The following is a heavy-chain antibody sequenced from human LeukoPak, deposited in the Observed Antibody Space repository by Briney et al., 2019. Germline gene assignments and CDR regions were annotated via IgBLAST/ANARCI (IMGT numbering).Heavy chain of an antibody. D-gene: IGHD3-10*01. J-gene: IGHJ5*02. Sequence: ASVKVSCKASGYTFTSYAMHWVRQAPGQRLEWMGWINAGNGNTKYSQKFQGRVTITRDTSASTAYMELSSLRSEDTAVYYCARAGITMVRGVMSWGQGTLVTVSS. CDR2: INAGNGNT. V-gene: IGHV1-3*01. CDR1: GYTFTSYA. CDR3: ARAGITMVRGVMS.